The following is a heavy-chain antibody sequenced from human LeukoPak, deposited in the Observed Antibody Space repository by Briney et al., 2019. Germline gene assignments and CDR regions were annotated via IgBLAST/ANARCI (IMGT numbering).Heavy chain of an antibody. V-gene: IGHV3-7*03. J-gene: IGHJ4*02. CDR2: IKQDGSEK. CDR3: ARVPQYFDWSYYNDY. CDR1: GFTFSSYW. D-gene: IGHD3-9*01. Sequence: GGSLRLSCAASGFTFSSYWMSWVRQAPGKGLEWVANIKQDGSEKYYVDSVKGRFTISRDNAKNSLYLQMNSLRAEDTAVYYCARVPQYFDWSYYNDYWGQGTLVTVSS.